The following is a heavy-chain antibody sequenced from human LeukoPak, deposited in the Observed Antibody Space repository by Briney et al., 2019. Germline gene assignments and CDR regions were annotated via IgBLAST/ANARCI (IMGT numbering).Heavy chain of an antibody. CDR1: GGSTSSYY. CDR3: ARAAAVAGNWFDP. J-gene: IGHJ5*02. D-gene: IGHD6-19*01. Sequence: PSETLSLTCTVSGGSTSSYYWSWIRQPAGKGLEWIGRIYISGSTDYNPSLKSRLTMSVDTSKNQFSLKLSSVTAADTAVYYCARAAAVAGNWFDPWGQGTLVTVSS. V-gene: IGHV4-4*07. CDR2: IYISGST.